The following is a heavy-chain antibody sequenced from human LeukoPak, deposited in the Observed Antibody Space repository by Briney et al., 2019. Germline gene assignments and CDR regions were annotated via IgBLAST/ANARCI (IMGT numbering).Heavy chain of an antibody. CDR3: ARDTSLKFSDSKSYYDAFDV. D-gene: IGHD3-22*01. Sequence: QTGGSLRLSCAVSGFTFSSYWMIWVRQTPGKGLEWVANINRDGRERHYVDSVEGRFTIFRDNAKNSLYLQMSSLRVEDTAVYYCARDTSLKFSDSKSYYDAFDVWGRGTMVTVST. J-gene: IGHJ3*01. CDR2: INRDGRER. V-gene: IGHV3-7*01. CDR1: GFTFSSYW.